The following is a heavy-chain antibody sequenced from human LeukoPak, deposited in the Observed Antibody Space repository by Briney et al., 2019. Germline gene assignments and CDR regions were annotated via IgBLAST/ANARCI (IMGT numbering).Heavy chain of an antibody. CDR3: ARVGSAMVRGSLYYYYYGMDV. V-gene: IGHV3-30-3*01. CDR2: ISYDGSNK. CDR1: GFTFSSYA. Sequence: GGSLRLSCAASGFTFSSYAMHWVRQAPGMGLEWVAVISYDGSNKYYADSVKGRFTISRDNSKNTLYLQMNSLRAEDTAVYYCARVGSAMVRGSLYYYYYGMDVWGQGTTVTVSS. D-gene: IGHD3-10*01. J-gene: IGHJ6*02.